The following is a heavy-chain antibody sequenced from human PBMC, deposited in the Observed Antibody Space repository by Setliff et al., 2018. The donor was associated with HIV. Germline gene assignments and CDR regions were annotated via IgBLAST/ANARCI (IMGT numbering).Heavy chain of an antibody. CDR3: ARDHQTMLWLDY. Sequence: ASVKVSCKASRDTFTSYYIHWVRQAPGQGLEWMGIISPILHTTNYAQKFQGRVTITADISTRTVYMELSSLTSEDTAIYYCARDHQTMLWLDYWGQGTLVTVSS. CDR1: RDTFTSYY. CDR2: ISPILHTT. D-gene: IGHD2-21*01. J-gene: IGHJ4*02. V-gene: IGHV1-46*01.